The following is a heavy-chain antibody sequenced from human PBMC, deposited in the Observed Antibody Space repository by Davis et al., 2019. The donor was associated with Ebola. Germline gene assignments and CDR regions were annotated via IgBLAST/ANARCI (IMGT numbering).Heavy chain of an antibody. CDR3: ARRGRAMDV. V-gene: IGHV4-39*01. J-gene: IGHJ6*02. CDR2: IYSSGNT. CDR1: GGSISSSSYY. D-gene: IGHD6-13*01. Sequence: GSLRLSCTVSGGSISSSSYYWGWLRQPPGKGLEWIGNIYSSGNTYYSPSLQSRVTISVDTSKNQFSLKLSSVIAADTALYYCARRGRAMDVWGQGTTVTVSS.